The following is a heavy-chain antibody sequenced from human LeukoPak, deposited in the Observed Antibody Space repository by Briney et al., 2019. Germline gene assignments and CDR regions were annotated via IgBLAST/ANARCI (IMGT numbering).Heavy chain of an antibody. CDR3: DRGRENYGDFYNWFDP. CDR2: IYYSGST. J-gene: IGHJ5*02. CDR1: GGSISSYY. Sequence: PLETLSLTCTVSGGSISSYYWCWIRQPPGKGLEWIAYIYYSGSTNYNPSLKSRVTISVDTSKNQFSLKLSSVTAADTAVYYCDRGRENYGDFYNWFDPWGQGTLVTVSS. V-gene: IGHV4-59*01. D-gene: IGHD4-17*01.